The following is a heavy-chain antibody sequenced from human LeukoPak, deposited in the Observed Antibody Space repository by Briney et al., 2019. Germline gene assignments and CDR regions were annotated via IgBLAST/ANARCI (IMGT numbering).Heavy chain of an antibody. D-gene: IGHD3-22*01. CDR1: GGSITNSW. J-gene: IGHJ3*01. Sequence: SETLSLTRTVSGGSITNSWCSWIRHSAGRGMQWIGRIQATGTTNYNPSLKSRVSMSLDMSTKQFSLTLSAVSVADTATYYCARIFDRDVWGQGALVTVSP. CDR2: IQATGTT. CDR3: ARIFDRDV. V-gene: IGHV4-4*07.